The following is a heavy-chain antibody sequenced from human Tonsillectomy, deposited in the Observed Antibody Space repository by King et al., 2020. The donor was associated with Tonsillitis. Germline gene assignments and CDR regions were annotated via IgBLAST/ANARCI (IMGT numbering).Heavy chain of an antibody. D-gene: IGHD6-19*01. Sequence: VQLVESGGGLVKPGGSLRLSCAASGFTFTAHSFTWVRQAPGKGLEWVSSISPTNDSIIYADSMKGRFTISRDGSKNSVFLQMNSLRVEDTAVYYCGSWETGQWVNGFDLWGQGILVTVSS. CDR1: GFTFTAHS. CDR2: ISPTNDSI. J-gene: IGHJ5*02. CDR3: GSWETGQWVNGFDL. V-gene: IGHV3-21*01.